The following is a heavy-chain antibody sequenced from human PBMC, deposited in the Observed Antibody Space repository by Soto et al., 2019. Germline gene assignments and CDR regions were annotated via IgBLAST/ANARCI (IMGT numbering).Heavy chain of an antibody. Sequence: SETLSLTCTVSGGSISSGGHYWSWIRQHPGKGLEWIGYIYYSGSTYYNPSLKSRVTISVDTSKSQFSLKLSSVTAADTAVYYCARGLAYYYDSSGQGYDYWGQGTLVTVSS. J-gene: IGHJ4*02. D-gene: IGHD3-22*01. V-gene: IGHV4-31*03. CDR2: IYYSGST. CDR1: GGSISSGGHY. CDR3: ARGLAYYYDSSGQGYDY.